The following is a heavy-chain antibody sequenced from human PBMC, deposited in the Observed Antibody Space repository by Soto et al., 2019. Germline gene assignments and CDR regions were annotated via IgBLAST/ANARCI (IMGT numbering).Heavy chain of an antibody. CDR3: ARDIGDTAMGVDYYYYGMDV. V-gene: IGHV3-30-3*01. Sequence: QVQLVESGGGVVQPGRSLRLSCAASGFTFSSYAMHWVRQAPGTGLEWVAVISYDGSNKYYADSVKGRFTISRDNSKKTLDLQMNSRRAEDTAVYYCARDIGDTAMGVDYYYYGMDVWGQGTTVTVSS. CDR1: GFTFSSYA. D-gene: IGHD5-18*01. CDR2: ISYDGSNK. J-gene: IGHJ6*02.